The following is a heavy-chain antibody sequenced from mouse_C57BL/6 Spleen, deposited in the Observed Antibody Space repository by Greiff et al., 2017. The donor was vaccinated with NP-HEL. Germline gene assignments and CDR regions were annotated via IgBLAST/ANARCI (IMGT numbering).Heavy chain of an antibody. Sequence: EVKLQESGGGLVQPGGSMKLSCAASGFTFSDAWMDWVRQSPEKGLEWVAEIRNKANNHATYYSESVKGRLTISRDESKSRVYLQMHILRAEDTGIYYVTLIYDGYSYAMDYWGQGTSVTVSS. CDR3: TLIYDGYSYAMDY. J-gene: IGHJ4*01. CDR2: IRNKANNHAT. D-gene: IGHD2-3*01. CDR1: GFTFSDAW. V-gene: IGHV6-6*01.